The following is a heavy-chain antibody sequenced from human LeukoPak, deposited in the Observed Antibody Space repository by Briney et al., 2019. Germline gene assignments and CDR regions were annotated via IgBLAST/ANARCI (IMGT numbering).Heavy chain of an antibody. D-gene: IGHD4-23*01. CDR1: GFTFSSYA. Sequence: PGGSLRLSCAASGFTFSSYAIHWVRQAPGKGLEWVAVISYDGSNKNYADSVKGRFTISRDNSKNTLYLQMNSLRAEDTAVYYCARLKDYGGDLFDYWGQGTLVTVSS. CDR3: ARLKDYGGDLFDY. J-gene: IGHJ4*02. V-gene: IGHV3-30*04. CDR2: ISYDGSNK.